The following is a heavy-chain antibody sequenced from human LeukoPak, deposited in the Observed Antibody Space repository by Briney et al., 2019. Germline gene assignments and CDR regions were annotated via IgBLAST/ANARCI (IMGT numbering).Heavy chain of an antibody. J-gene: IGHJ5*02. CDR2: IWYDGSNK. Sequence: GGSLRLSCAASGFTFSSYGMHWVRQAPGEGLEWVAVIWYDGSNKYYADTVKGRFTISRDNSKNTLYLQMNSLRAEDTAVYYCAKDTSSSYNWFDPWGQGTLVTVSS. D-gene: IGHD6-6*01. CDR1: GFTFSSYG. CDR3: AKDTSSSYNWFDP. V-gene: IGHV3-33*06.